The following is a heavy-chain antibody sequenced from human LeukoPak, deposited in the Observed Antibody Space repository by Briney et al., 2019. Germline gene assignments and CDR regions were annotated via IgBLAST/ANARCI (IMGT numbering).Heavy chain of an antibody. CDR3: ATDKGARDF. CDR1: GFTFNNAW. CDR2: IKTKTDGGTA. D-gene: IGHD4/OR15-4a*01. V-gene: IGHV3-15*01. Sequence: GGSLRPSCAASGFTFNNAWMSWVRQAPGKGLEWVGRIKTKTDGGTADYAAPVKGRFTISRDDSKTTLYLQMNSLKIEDTAVYFCATDKGARDFWGQGTLVTVSS. J-gene: IGHJ4*02.